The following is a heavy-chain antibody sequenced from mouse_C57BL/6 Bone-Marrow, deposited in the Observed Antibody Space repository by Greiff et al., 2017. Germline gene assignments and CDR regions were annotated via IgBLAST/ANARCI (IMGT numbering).Heavy chain of an antibody. D-gene: IGHD1-1*01. V-gene: IGHV1-69*01. CDR3: AREGITTVVAHFDY. J-gene: IGHJ2*01. CDR1: GYTFTSYW. CDR2: IDPSDSYT. Sequence: VQLQQPGAELVKPGASVKLSCKASGYTFTSYWMHWVKQRPGQGLEWIGEIDPSDSYTNYNQKFKGKSTLTVDKSSSTAYMQLSSLTSEDSAVYYCAREGITTVVAHFDYWGQGTTLTVSS.